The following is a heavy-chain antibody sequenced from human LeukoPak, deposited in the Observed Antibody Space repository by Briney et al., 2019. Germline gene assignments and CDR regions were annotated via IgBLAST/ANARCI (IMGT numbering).Heavy chain of an antibody. CDR3: ARTLRQDDDAFDI. CDR1: GYTFTSYD. J-gene: IGHJ3*02. Sequence: GASVKVSCKASGYTFTSYDINWVRQATGQGLEWMGWMNPNSGNTGYAQKFQGRVTMTRNTSISTAYMELSSLRSEDTAVYYCARTLRQDDDAFDIWGQGTMVTVSS. CDR2: MNPNSGNT. V-gene: IGHV1-8*01.